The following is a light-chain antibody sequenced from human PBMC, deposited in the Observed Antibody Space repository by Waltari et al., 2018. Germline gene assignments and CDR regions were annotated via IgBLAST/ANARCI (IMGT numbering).Light chain of an antibody. Sequence: EIVMKQSPATLSVSPGERATLSCRTSQSVTSNLAWYQQQPGKAPRLLISAACIRATGIPARFSGSGSGTEFTLTISSLQSEDFAVYYCQQYNNWCTFGQGTKVEIK. J-gene: IGKJ1*01. V-gene: IGKV3-15*01. CDR3: QQYNNWCT. CDR1: QSVTSN. CDR2: AAC.